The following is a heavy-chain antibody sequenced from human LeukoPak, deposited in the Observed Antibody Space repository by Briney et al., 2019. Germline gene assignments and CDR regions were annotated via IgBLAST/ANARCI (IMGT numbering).Heavy chain of an antibody. D-gene: IGHD6-19*01. CDR3: ARVQEQWLVRTPFDY. CDR1: GYTFTGYY. Sequence: ASVKVSCKASGYTFTGYYMHWVRQAPGQGLEWMGWINPNSGGTNSAQKFQGRVTMTRDTSISTAYMELSRLRSDDTAVYYCARVQEQWLVRTPFDYWGQGTLVTVSS. CDR2: INPNSGGT. J-gene: IGHJ4*02. V-gene: IGHV1-2*02.